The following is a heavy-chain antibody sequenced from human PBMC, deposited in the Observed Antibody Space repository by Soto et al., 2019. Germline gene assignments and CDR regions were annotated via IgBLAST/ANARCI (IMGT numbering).Heavy chain of an antibody. CDR3: AKPPAPGAVFRSGMDV. CDR1: GFTFTTYS. D-gene: IGHD2-8*02. V-gene: IGHV3-23*01. J-gene: IGHJ6*02. Sequence: PGGSLRLSCAASGFTFTTYSISCVRPAPGKGLEWVSSIPDSGGSTYYADSVKGRLTISRDNSKHTLDLQMNSLRAEDTDVYYCAKPPAPGAVFRSGMDVWGPATTVTVS. CDR2: IPDSGGST.